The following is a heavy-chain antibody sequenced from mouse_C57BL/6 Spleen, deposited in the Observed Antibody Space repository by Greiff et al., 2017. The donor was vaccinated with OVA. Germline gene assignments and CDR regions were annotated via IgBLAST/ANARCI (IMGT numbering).Heavy chain of an antibody. CDR3: ARTGYGSYYAMDY. J-gene: IGHJ4*01. CDR2: INPSNGGT. V-gene: IGHV1-53*01. D-gene: IGHD1-1*01. CDR1: GYTFTSYW. Sequence: QVHLQQPGTELVKPGASVKLSCKASGYTFTSYWMHWVKQRPGQGLEWIGNINPSNGGTNYNEKFKSKATLTVDKSSSTAYMQLSSLTSEDSAVYYCARTGYGSYYAMDYWGQGTSVTVSS.